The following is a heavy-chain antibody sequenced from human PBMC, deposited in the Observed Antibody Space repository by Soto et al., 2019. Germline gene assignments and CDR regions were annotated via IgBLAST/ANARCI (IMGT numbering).Heavy chain of an antibody. V-gene: IGHV3-21*01. CDR2: ITRDSNHI. Sequence: GGSLRHSCAASGFTFSAYTINWVRQAPGKGLEWVASITRDSNHIYFADSVKGRFTLSRDNAKNSVYLQMNNLRAEDTAIYFCARHCIVGINSLGYWGQGTPVTVSS. CDR1: GFTFSAYT. D-gene: IGHD3-16*01. CDR3: ARHCIVGINSLGY. J-gene: IGHJ4*02.